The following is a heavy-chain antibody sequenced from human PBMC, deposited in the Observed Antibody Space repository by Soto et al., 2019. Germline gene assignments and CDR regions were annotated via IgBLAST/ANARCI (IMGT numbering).Heavy chain of an antibody. J-gene: IGHJ4*02. D-gene: IGHD4-4*01. Sequence: SETLSLTCTVSGGSVTNSSYYWGWIRQSPGKGLEWIGSVYYRGRSYSKSSVKSRVTISVDTSKNQFSLNLNSVTASDTAGYICVSQRTTVKTKAYFDYGGPGALVTVSS. CDR2: VYYRGRS. V-gene: IGHV4-39*01. CDR1: GGSVTNSSYY. CDR3: VSQRTTVKTKAYFDY.